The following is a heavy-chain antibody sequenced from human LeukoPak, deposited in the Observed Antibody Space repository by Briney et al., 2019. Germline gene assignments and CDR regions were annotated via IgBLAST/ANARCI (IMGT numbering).Heavy chain of an antibody. Sequence: GGSQRLSCAASGLTISSYGMHWVRQAPGKGLEWVAVIWYDGSNKYYADSVKGRFTISRDNSKNTLYLQMNSLRAEDTAVYHCAKYAGIYDFWSGYYIDYWGQGTLVTVSS. CDR1: GLTISSYG. CDR2: IWYDGSNK. J-gene: IGHJ4*02. V-gene: IGHV3-33*06. CDR3: AKYAGIYDFWSGYYIDY. D-gene: IGHD3-3*01.